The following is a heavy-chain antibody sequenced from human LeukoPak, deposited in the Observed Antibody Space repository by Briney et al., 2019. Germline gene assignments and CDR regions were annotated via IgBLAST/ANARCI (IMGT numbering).Heavy chain of an antibody. D-gene: IGHD7-27*01. Sequence: SETLSLTCTVSGDSVSSSSYYWGWIRQPPGRGLEWIGSISYSGTNYNNPSLKSRVSISIDTSKNQFSVKLTSVTAADTAMYYCASLGTLRSWGQGTLVTVSS. V-gene: IGHV4-39*01. J-gene: IGHJ5*02. CDR1: GDSVSSSSYY. CDR2: ISYSGTN. CDR3: ASLGTLRS.